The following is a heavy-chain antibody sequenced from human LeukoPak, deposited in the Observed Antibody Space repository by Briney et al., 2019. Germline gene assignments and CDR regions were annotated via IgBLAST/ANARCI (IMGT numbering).Heavy chain of an antibody. V-gene: IGHV4-59*01. CDR2: LYNSGST. Sequence: SETLSLTCSVFGGSISSYYWSWIRQPPGNGLEWIRYLYNSGSTKYNPSLKSRITISVDTSKNQFSLKLASVTAADTAVYYCARLNNVWWVDYWGQGTLVTVSS. CDR3: ARLNNVWWVDY. J-gene: IGHJ4*02. D-gene: IGHD2-8*02. CDR1: GGSISSYY.